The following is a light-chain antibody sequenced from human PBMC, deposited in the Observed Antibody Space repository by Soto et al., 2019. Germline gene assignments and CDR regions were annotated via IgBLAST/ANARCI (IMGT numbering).Light chain of an antibody. CDR3: MQSLESPRT. CDR1: QSLLHSDGKTY. CDR2: LGS. J-gene: IGKJ1*01. V-gene: IGKV2-28*01. Sequence: HGKKASISCKSSQSLLHSDGKTYLYWYLQKPGQSPQLLIYLGSNRASGVPDRFSGSGSGTDFTLNISRVEGVDVRVDYFMQSLESPRTFGQGTKVDIK.